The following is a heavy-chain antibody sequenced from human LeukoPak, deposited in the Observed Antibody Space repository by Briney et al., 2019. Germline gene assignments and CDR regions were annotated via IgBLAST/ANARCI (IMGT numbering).Heavy chain of an antibody. J-gene: IGHJ5*02. V-gene: IGHV3-23*01. CDR2: ISVSGGSP. CDR1: GFTFSSYA. D-gene: IGHD3-3*01. Sequence: PGRSLRLSCAASGFTFSSYAMMWVRQAPGKGLDWVSTISVSGGSPNYADSVKGRFTISRDNSKNTLFLQTNSLRAEDTALYYCAKGLREYDFWSGYATWGQGTLVTVSS. CDR3: AKGLREYDFWSGYAT.